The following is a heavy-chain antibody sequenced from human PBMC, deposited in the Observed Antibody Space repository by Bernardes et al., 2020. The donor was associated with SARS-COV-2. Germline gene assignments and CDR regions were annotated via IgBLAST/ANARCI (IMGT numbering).Heavy chain of an antibody. V-gene: IGHV1-2*02. J-gene: IGHJ4*02. CDR1: GYTFTAYF. Sequence: ASVKVSCKASGYTFTAYFIHWVRQAPGQRLEWMGWINPNTGDTNYVQKFQGRVTMTRDTSITTAYMELSWLGSDDTAIYYCARTRTTISTTGIPVDYWGQGTLVTVSS. D-gene: IGHD2-21*02. CDR3: ARTRTTISTTGIPVDY. CDR2: INPNTGDT.